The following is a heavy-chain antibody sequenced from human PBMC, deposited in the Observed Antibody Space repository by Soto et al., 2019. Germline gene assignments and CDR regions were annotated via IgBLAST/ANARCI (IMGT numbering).Heavy chain of an antibody. Sequence: QVQLVESGGGLVKPGGSLRLSCAASGFTFSDYYMNWIRQAPGKGLEWVSYISGSSAYKNYADSMQGRFTVTRDNAQNSLYLQMNSLTVEDTAIYYCARYRGRGGIAVGAFDIWGQGTVVTVSS. CDR3: ARYRGRGGIAVGAFDI. J-gene: IGHJ3*02. CDR1: GFTFSDYY. CDR2: ISGSSAYK. V-gene: IGHV3-11*06. D-gene: IGHD6-19*01.